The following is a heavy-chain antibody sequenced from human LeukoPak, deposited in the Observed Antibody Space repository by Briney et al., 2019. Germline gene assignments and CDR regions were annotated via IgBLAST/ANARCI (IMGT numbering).Heavy chain of an antibody. CDR3: AIFSGYDLGGFDY. J-gene: IGHJ4*02. V-gene: IGHV1-8*01. Sequence: ASVKVSCKASGYTFTSYDINWVRQAPGQGLEWMGWMNPNSGNTGYAQKFQGRVTMTRNTSISTAYMELSSLRSEDTAVYYCAIFSGYDLGGFDYWGQGTLVTVSS. CDR2: MNPNSGNT. D-gene: IGHD5-12*01. CDR1: GYTFTSYD.